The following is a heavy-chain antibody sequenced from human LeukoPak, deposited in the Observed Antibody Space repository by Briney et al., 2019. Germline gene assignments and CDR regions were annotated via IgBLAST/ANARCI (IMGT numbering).Heavy chain of an antibody. CDR2: IIPILGIA. V-gene: IGHV1-69*04. CDR3: ARDKVVRRSYALGNY. CDR1: GGTFSSYA. J-gene: IGHJ4*02. D-gene: IGHD2-8*01. Sequence: GASVKVSCKASGGTFSSYAISWVRQAPGQGLEWMGRIIPILGIANYAQKFQGRVTITADKSTSTAYMELSSLRSEDTAVYYCARDKVVRRSYALGNYWGQGTLVTVSS.